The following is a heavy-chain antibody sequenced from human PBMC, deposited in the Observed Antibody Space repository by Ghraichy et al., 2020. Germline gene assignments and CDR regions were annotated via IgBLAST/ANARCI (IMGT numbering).Heavy chain of an antibody. CDR2: IWYDAITK. CDR3: ARDRLKRALRDAVDV. Sequence: GGSLRLSCVASGFTFSSYGMHWVRQAPGKGLEWVAFIWYDAITKHYADSVKGRFTISRDNSKNILYREMNSPRAEDTALYYCARDRLKRALRDAVDVWGQGAKVTDSS. J-gene: IGHJ3*01. CDR1: GFTFSSYG. V-gene: IGHV3-33*01. D-gene: IGHD4-17*01.